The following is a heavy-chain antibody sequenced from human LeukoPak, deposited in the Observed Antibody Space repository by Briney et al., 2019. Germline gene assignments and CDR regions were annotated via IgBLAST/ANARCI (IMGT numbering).Heavy chain of an antibody. J-gene: IGHJ4*02. CDR2: IYPGDSDT. Sequence: GESLKISCKGSAYSFTTYWIGWVRQRPGKGLEWMGIIYPGDSDTRYSPSFQGQVTISADKSISTAYLQWSSLKASDTAMYYCARHDYGSGSKTLGHDYWGQGTLVTVSS. CDR3: ARHDYGSGSKTLGHDY. V-gene: IGHV5-51*01. D-gene: IGHD3-10*01. CDR1: AYSFTTYW.